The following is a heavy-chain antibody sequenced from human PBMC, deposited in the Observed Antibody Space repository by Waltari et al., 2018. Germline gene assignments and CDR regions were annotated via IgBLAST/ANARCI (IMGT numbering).Heavy chain of an antibody. CDR1: GYTFTDYY. CDR2: VGPKDGET. J-gene: IGHJ5*02. V-gene: IGHV1-69-2*01. Sequence: EVQLLQSGAEVKKPGATVNISCKSSGYTFTDYYIHWVKQTPGNGLEWMGRVGPKDGETIYAEKFQDRVTISADTSTDTVYMIMNGLRFDDTALYFCSRSGSDDWFDPWGRGTPVTVVS. D-gene: IGHD2-15*01. CDR3: SRSGSDDWFDP.